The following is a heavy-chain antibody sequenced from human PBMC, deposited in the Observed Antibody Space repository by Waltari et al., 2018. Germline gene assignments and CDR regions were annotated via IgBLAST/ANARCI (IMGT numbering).Heavy chain of an antibody. V-gene: IGHV3-66*01. Sequence: EVQLVESGGGLVQPGGSLSLSCAASGFTFSSYSMNWVRQAPGKGLEWVSVIYSGGSTYYADSVKGRFTISRDNSKNTLYLQMNSLRAEDTAVYYCASSTSGSYGYWGQGTLVTVSS. J-gene: IGHJ4*02. CDR2: IYSGGST. D-gene: IGHD1-26*01. CDR3: ASSTSGSYGY. CDR1: GFTFSSYS.